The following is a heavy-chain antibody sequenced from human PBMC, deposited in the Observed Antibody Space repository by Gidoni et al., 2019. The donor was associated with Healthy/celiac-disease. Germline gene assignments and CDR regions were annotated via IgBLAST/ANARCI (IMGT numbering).Heavy chain of an antibody. Sequence: EVQLVESGGGLVQPGGSLSLSCAASGFTFSSYWMSWVRQAPGKGLEWVANIKQDGSEKYYVDSVKGRFTISRDNAKNSLYLQMNSLRAEDTAVYYCAREDIVVVPAAYYYYMDVWGKGTTVTVSS. CDR3: AREDIVVVPAAYYYYMDV. D-gene: IGHD2-2*01. CDR2: IKQDGSEK. V-gene: IGHV3-7*01. J-gene: IGHJ6*03. CDR1: GFTFSSYW.